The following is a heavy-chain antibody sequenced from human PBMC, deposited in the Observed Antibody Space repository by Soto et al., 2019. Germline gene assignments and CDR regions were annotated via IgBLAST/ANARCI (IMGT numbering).Heavy chain of an antibody. J-gene: IGHJ6*02. V-gene: IGHV1-69*01. CDR1: GGTLSNHG. Sequence: QVQLVQSGAEVKKAGSSVKVSCRASGGTLSNHGISWVRQAPGQGLEGMGGIIPMFGSPTYAQKFQGRVSIIADESTSTTYMELSGLRSEDTAVYYCARDLDNGGDSPGYYSMDVWGQGTTVTVSS. D-gene: IGHD2-21*02. CDR3: ARDLDNGGDSPGYYSMDV. CDR2: IIPMFGSP.